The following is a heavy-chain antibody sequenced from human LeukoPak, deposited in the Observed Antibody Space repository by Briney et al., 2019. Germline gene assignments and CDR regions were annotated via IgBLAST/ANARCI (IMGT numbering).Heavy chain of an antibody. D-gene: IGHD3-3*01. CDR2: IYDSGST. CDR1: GGSISSYS. J-gene: IGHJ4*02. Sequence: PSETLSLTCTVSGGSISSYSWSWIRQPPGKGLECIGYIYDSGSTNYNPSLKSRVAISVDKSKNQFSLKLSYVTAADTAVYYCARHALVFGVVITEYYFDYWGQGALVTVSS. V-gene: IGHV4-59*08. CDR3: ARHALVFGVVITEYYFDY.